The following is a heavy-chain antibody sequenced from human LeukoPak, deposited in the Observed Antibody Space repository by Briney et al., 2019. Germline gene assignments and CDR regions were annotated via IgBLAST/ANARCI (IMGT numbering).Heavy chain of an antibody. J-gene: IGHJ4*02. D-gene: IGHD6-13*01. CDR1: GGSISSSSYY. V-gene: IGHV4-39*07. Sequence: ETSETLSLTCTVSGGSISSSSYYWGWIRQPPGKGLEWIGSIYYSGSTYYNPSLKSRVTISVDTSKNQFSLKLSSVTAADTAVYYCARSEQQRGPFDYWGQGTLVTVSS. CDR3: ARSEQQRGPFDY. CDR2: IYYSGST.